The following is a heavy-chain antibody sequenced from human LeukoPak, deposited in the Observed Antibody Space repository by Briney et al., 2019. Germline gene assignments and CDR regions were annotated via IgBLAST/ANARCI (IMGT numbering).Heavy chain of an antibody. V-gene: IGHV4-30-2*01. D-gene: IGHD6-19*01. CDR3: ARDQHSSGWYVSWFDP. CDR2: IYHSGST. Sequence: SQTLSLTCTVSGGSISSGGYYWSWIRQPPGKGLEWIGYIYHSGSTYYNPSLKSRVTISVDRSKNQFSLKLSSVTAADTAVYYCARDQHSSGWYVSWFDPWGQGTLVTVSS. CDR1: GGSISSGGYY. J-gene: IGHJ5*02.